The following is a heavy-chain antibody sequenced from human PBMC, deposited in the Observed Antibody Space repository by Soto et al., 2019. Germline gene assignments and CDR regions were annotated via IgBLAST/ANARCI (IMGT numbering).Heavy chain of an antibody. V-gene: IGHV4-39*01. J-gene: IGHJ4*02. CDR1: GGSISSSSYY. CDR2: IYYSGST. CDR3: ARAKFESTGWHQFDI. D-gene: IGHD7-27*01. Sequence: PSETLSLTCTVSGGSISSSSYYWGWIRQPPGKGLEWIGSIYYSGSTYYNPSLKSRVTLSVDSSKNQISLALTSVTAADTAVYYCARAKFESTGWHQFDIWGQGTLVTVSS.